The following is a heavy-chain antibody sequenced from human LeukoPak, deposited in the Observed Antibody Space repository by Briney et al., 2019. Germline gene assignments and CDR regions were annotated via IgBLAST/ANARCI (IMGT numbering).Heavy chain of an antibody. Sequence: PSETLSLTCTVSGASFSSYSCHWLRQPPGKGLEWIGYMYYSGSTGYNPSLKSRVTMSLDTSNNQFSLNLSSVTAADTAVYYCARGPTVTTDYWGQGILVTVSS. CDR3: ARGPTVTTDY. J-gene: IGHJ4*02. D-gene: IGHD4-17*01. V-gene: IGHV4-59*01. CDR2: MYYSGST. CDR1: GASFSSYS.